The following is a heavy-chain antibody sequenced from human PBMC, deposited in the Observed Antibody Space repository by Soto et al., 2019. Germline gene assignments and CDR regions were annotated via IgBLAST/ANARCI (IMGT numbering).Heavy chain of an antibody. CDR1: GSPFLALA. V-gene: IGHV3-30-3*01. CDR2: ISYDGSNK. Sequence: QVQLVESGGGVFQLGSPLKPPGAPPGSPFLALALNGVAQAPAKGLEWVALISYDGSNKYYADSVKGRFTISRDNSKNTLYLQMNSLRAEDTAVCYCARDSNDYGMDVWGQGTTVTVSS. D-gene: IGHD1-1*01. J-gene: IGHJ6*02. CDR3: ARDSNDYGMDV.